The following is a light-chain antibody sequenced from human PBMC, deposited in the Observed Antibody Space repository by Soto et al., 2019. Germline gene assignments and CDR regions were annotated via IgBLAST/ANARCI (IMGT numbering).Light chain of an antibody. V-gene: IGKV3-11*01. CDR1: QSVSSY. J-gene: IGKJ5*01. CDR2: DAS. Sequence: EIVLTQSPATLSLSPGERATLSCRASQSVSSYLAWYQQKRGQAPRLLIYDASNRATGIPARFSGSGSGTDFTLTISSLEPEDFAVYYCQQRSNWPITFGQGTQLEIK. CDR3: QQRSNWPIT.